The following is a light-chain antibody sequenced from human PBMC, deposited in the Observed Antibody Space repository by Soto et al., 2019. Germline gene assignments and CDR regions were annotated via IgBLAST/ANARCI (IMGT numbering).Light chain of an antibody. Sequence: QSALTQPRSVSGSPGQSVTISCSGTSSGVGGSYYVSWYQQHPGKAPKLMIYDVSKRPSGVPDRFSGTKSGNTASLTISGLQAGDEADYYCCSYAGSYTVVFGGGTKRTVL. CDR1: SSGVGGSYY. CDR2: DVS. CDR3: CSYAGSYTVV. J-gene: IGLJ2*01. V-gene: IGLV2-11*01.